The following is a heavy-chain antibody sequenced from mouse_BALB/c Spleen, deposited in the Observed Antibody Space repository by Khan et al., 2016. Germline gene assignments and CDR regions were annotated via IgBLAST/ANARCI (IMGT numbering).Heavy chain of an antibody. CDR3: SRGSYFGRCYFDV. CDR2: ITVKSDNNGA. CDR1: GFTFSNYR. D-gene: IGHD1-1*01. Sequence: VELVETGGGLVRPGNSLKLSCATSGFTFSNYRMHWLRQPPGKRLEWIAVITVKSDNNGANYAESVQGRFTISRADSKSSVYLQRNRLREEDTATYYCSRGSYFGRCYFDVWGGGTTATFSS. V-gene: IGHV13-2*02. J-gene: IGHJ1*01.